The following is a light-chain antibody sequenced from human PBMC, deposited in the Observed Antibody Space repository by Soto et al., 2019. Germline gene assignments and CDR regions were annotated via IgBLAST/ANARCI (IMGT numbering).Light chain of an antibody. Sequence: DIQMTQSPSSVSASVVDRVTITFRASQGLGVWLGWYQQKPGKAPQLLIFGASGLQTGVPSRFSGSGSGTDFTLTISSLQPEDFATYYCQQAYSFPLTFGGGTKVDIK. V-gene: IGKV1-12*01. CDR2: GAS. CDR1: QGLGVW. CDR3: QQAYSFPLT. J-gene: IGKJ4*01.